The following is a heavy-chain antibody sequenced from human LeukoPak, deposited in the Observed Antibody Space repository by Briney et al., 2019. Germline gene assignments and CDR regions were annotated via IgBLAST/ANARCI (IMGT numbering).Heavy chain of an antibody. Sequence: PGGSLRLSCAASGFSFSIYSMNWVRQAPGKGLEWVSYISSSRSTIYYADSVKGRFTISRDNAKNSVHLQMNSLRAEDTAVYYCARCVFSGVVAAQHEFDDWGQGTLVTVSS. J-gene: IGHJ4*02. CDR3: ARCVFSGVVAAQHEFDD. D-gene: IGHD2-15*01. V-gene: IGHV3-48*04. CDR1: GFSFSIYS. CDR2: ISSSRSTI.